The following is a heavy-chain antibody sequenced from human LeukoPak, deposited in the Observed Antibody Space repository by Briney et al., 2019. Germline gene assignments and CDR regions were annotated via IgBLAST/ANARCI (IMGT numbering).Heavy chain of an antibody. CDR3: ARLGAGPTYYDFWSGYSSFYFDY. D-gene: IGHD3-3*01. CDR2: IHYSGNT. V-gene: IGHV4-39*01. Sequence: SETLSLTCTVSGGSTSSSNYYWGWIRQPPGKGLEWIGCIHYSGNTYYNPSLKSRVTISIDTSKNQFSLKLSSVTAADTAVYYCARLGAGPTYYDFWSGYSSFYFDYWGQGTLVTVSS. CDR1: GGSTSSSNYY. J-gene: IGHJ4*02.